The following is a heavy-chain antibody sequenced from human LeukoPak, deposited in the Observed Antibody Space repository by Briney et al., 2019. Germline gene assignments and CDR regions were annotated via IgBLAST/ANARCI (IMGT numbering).Heavy chain of an antibody. J-gene: IGHJ4*02. CDR3: ARDLRVAQLVPGY. CDR1: GFTFSSYS. V-gene: IGHV3-21*01. CDR2: ISSSSSYI. Sequence: MSGGSLRLSCAASGFTFSSYSMNWVRQAPGKGLEWVSSISSSSSYIYYADSVKGRFTISRDNAKNSLYLQMNSLRAEDTAVYYCARDLRVAQLVPGYWGQGTLVTVSS. D-gene: IGHD6-13*01.